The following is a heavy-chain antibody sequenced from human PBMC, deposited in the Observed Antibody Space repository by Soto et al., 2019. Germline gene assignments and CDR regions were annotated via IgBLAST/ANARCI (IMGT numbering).Heavy chain of an antibody. V-gene: IGHV3-53*01. CDR1: GFTVSSKY. CDR3: GTQRRPTYYFDY. Sequence: GGSLRLSCAASGFTVSSKYMSWVRQAPGKGLEWGSGIYSDGSTYYADSVKGRFTISRDNSKNTLYPQMNSLRDAETAVYYCGTQRRPTYYFDYWGQGXLVTISS. D-gene: IGHD2-21*01. J-gene: IGHJ4*02. CDR2: IYSDGST.